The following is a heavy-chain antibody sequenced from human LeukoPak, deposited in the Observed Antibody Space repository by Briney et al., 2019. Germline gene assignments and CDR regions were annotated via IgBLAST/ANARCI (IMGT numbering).Heavy chain of an antibody. CDR3: AREGSGSSGY. CDR2: IYYSGST. CDR1: GGSISSSSYY. Sequence: SETLSLTCTVSGGSISSSSYYRGWLRQPPGKGLEWIGSIYYSGSTYYNPSLKSRVTISVDTSKNQFSLKLSSVTAADTAVYYCAREGSGSSGYWGQGTLVTVSS. V-gene: IGHV4-39*07. J-gene: IGHJ4*02. D-gene: IGHD3-10*01.